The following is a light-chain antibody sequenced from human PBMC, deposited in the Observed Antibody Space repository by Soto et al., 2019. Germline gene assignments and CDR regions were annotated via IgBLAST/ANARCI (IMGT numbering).Light chain of an antibody. CDR2: EVS. V-gene: IGLV2-14*01. CDR1: SSDVGGYNY. Sequence: QSVLTQPASVAGSPGQSITISCTGTSSDVGGYNYVSWYQQQSGKAPKLIIHEVSNRPSGVSNRFSVSKSGNTASLTISGLQAEDEADYYCDSYTSSRAYVFGIGTKVTVL. J-gene: IGLJ1*01. CDR3: DSYTSSRAYV.